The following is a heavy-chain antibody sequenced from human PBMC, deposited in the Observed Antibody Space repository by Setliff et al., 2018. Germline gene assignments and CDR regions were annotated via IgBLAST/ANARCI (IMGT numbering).Heavy chain of an antibody. CDR3: ATSWGATPFDY. CDR2: ISPYSGNA. D-gene: IGHD1-26*01. J-gene: IGHJ4*02. Sequence: ASVKVSCKASGYTFIDYGMSWVRQAPGQSLEWMGPISPYSGNASYPQWLQGRVTMTIDTPTSTAYMELRSLRSDDTAVYYCATSWGATPFDYWGQGTLVTVSS. V-gene: IGHV1-18*01. CDR1: GYTFIDYG.